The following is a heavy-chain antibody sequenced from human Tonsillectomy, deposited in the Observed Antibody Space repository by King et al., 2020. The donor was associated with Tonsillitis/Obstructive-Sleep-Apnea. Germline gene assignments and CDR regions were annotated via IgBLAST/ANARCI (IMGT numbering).Heavy chain of an antibody. V-gene: IGHV3-74*01. CDR1: GFTFSSYW. CDR3: ARGTIFGTYYYYYYMDV. CDR2: INSDGSST. Sequence: QLVQSGGGLVQPGGSLRLSCAASGFTFSSYWMHWVRHAPGKGLVWVSRINSDGSSTSYADSVKGRFTISRDNAKNTLYLQMNSLRAEDTAVYYCARGTIFGTYYYYYYMDVWGKGTTVTVSS. D-gene: IGHD3-3*01. J-gene: IGHJ6*03.